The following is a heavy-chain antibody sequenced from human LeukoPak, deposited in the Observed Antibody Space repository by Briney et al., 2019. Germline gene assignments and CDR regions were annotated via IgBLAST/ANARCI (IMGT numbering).Heavy chain of an antibody. CDR3: ARSPPDIVVVPAPLHMDV. V-gene: IGHV3-9*01. CDR2: ISWNSGSI. CDR1: GFTFDDYA. J-gene: IGHJ6*03. Sequence: GGSLRLSCAASGFTFDDYAMHWVRQAPGKGLEWVSGISWNSGSIGYADSVKGRFTISRDDAKNSLYLQMNSLRAEDTAVYYCARSPPDIVVVPAPLHMDVWGKGTTVTVSS. D-gene: IGHD2-2*01.